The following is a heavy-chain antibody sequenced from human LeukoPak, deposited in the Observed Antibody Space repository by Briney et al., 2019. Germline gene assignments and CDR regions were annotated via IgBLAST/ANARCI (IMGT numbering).Heavy chain of an antibody. Sequence: PGGSLRLSCAASGFTFSSYGMHWVCQAPGKGLEWVAVISYDGSNKYYADSVKGRFTISRDNSKNTLYLQMNSLRAEDTAVYYCAKDSGSFQFDYWGQGTLVTVSS. CDR1: GFTFSSYG. CDR2: ISYDGSNK. V-gene: IGHV3-30*18. J-gene: IGHJ4*02. CDR3: AKDSGSFQFDY. D-gene: IGHD1-26*01.